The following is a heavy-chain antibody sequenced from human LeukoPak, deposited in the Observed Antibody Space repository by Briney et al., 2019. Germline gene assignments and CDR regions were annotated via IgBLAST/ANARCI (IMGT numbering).Heavy chain of an antibody. V-gene: IGHV4-59*12. Sequence: SETLSLTCTVSGGSISSYYWSWIRQPPGKGLEWIGYIYYSGSTNYNPSLKSRVTISIDTSKNQFSLKLSSVTAADTTVYYCARDKGGYYGSGRTHWFDPWGQGTLVTVSS. J-gene: IGHJ5*02. CDR3: ARDKGGYYGSGRTHWFDP. D-gene: IGHD3-10*01. CDR2: IYYSGST. CDR1: GGSISSYY.